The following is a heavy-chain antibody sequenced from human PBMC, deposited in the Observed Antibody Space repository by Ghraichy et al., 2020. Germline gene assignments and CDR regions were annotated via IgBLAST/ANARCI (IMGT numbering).Heavy chain of an antibody. J-gene: IGHJ6*01. Sequence: GGSLRLSCAVSGITFSDHFIDWVRQVPGKGLEWVGRSRNKGDNYMVEYAASLKGRFFISRDDSKDSLYLHMNSLKTEDTAVYYCARAKGDRLLGGLPHGGYGLDVWGQGTTVIVSS. CDR3: ARAKGDRLLGGLPHGGYGLDV. D-gene: IGHD3-16*01. CDR2: SRNKGDNYMV. V-gene: IGHV3-72*01. CDR1: GITFSDHF.